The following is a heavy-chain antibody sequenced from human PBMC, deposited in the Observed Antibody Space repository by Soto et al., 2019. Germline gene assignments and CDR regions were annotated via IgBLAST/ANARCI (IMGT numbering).Heavy chain of an antibody. Sequence: PSETLSLTCAVYGGSFSGYYLSWIRQPPGKGLEWIGEINHSGSTNYNPSLKSRVTISVDTSKNQFSLKLSSVTAADTAVYYCARGSGSYYYYYYGMDVWGQGTTVTVSS. D-gene: IGHD1-26*01. CDR3: ARGSGSYYYYYYGMDV. CDR1: GGSFSGYY. CDR2: INHSGST. J-gene: IGHJ6*02. V-gene: IGHV4-34*01.